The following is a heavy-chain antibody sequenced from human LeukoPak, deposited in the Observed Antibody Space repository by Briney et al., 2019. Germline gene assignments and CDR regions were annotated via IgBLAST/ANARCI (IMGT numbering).Heavy chain of an antibody. CDR3: TGEIYYFDH. CDR2: INQDGSEK. Sequence: GGSLRLSCAVSGFPFSTFWMSWVRQAPGKGLEWVANINQDGSEKYYVDSVRGRFAISRDNAKNSLYLQMNSLRPEDTAMYYCTGEIYYFDHWGQGALVTVSS. CDR1: GFPFSTFW. J-gene: IGHJ4*02. V-gene: IGHV3-7*04.